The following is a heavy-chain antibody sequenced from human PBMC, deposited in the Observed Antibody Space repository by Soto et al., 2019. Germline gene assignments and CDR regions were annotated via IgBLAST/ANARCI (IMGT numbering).Heavy chain of an antibody. D-gene: IGHD3-3*01. CDR3: AASGYNPYYYGMDV. CDR2: IYPGDYET. Sequence: XESLKISGKHSGNSFTSYWIAWVRQMPGKGLEWMGIIYPGDYETRYSPSFQGQVTISADKSISTAYLQWSSLKASDSAMYYCAASGYNPYYYGMDVWGQGAAVTVSS. J-gene: IGHJ6*02. CDR1: GNSFTSYW. V-gene: IGHV5-51*01.